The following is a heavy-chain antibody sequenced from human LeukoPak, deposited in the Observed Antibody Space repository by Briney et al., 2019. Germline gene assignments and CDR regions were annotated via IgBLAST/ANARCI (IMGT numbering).Heavy chain of an antibody. CDR1: GGSISSSSYY. V-gene: IGHV4-39*07. J-gene: IGHJ4*02. Sequence: SETLSLTCTVSGGSISSSSYYWDWIRQPPGKGLEWIGSIYYSGSTYYNPSLKSRVTISVDTSKNQFSLKLSSVTAADTAVYYCARARGYSYGYPPPYYFDYWGQGTLVTVSS. CDR2: IYYSGST. CDR3: ARARGYSYGYPPPYYFDY. D-gene: IGHD5-18*01.